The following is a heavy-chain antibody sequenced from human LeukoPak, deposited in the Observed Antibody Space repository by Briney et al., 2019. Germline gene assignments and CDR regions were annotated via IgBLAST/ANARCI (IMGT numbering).Heavy chain of an antibody. V-gene: IGHV3-53*01. CDR1: GFTVSSNS. D-gene: IGHD1-26*01. CDR2: IYSGST. CDR3: ARAGGGSYYVATGDAFDI. J-gene: IGHJ3*02. Sequence: GGSLRLSCTVSGFTVSSNSMSWVRQAPGKGLEWVSFIYSGSTHYADSVKGRFTISRDNAKNSLYLQMNSLRAEDTAVYYCARAGGGSYYVATGDAFDIWGQGTMVTVSS.